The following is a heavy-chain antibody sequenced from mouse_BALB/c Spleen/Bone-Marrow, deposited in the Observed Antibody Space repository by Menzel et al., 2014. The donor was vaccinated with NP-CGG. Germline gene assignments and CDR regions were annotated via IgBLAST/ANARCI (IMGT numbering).Heavy chain of an antibody. V-gene: IGHV1-80*01. J-gene: IGHJ4*01. Sequence: QVQLKQSGAELVRPGSSVKVSCKASGYAFSSYWMNWVKQRPGQGLEWTGQIYPGDGDTNYNGNFKDKATLTVDRSSSTAFMQLSSLTSEDSAVYFCARWYRDPHFAMDYWGPGTSVTVSS. D-gene: IGHD2-14*01. CDR2: IYPGDGDT. CDR1: GYAFSSYW. CDR3: ARWYRDPHFAMDY.